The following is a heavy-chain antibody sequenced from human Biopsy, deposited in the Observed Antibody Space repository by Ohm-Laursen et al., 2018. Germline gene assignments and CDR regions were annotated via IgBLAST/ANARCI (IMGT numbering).Heavy chain of an antibody. V-gene: IGHV3-23*01. CDR3: AKEVFSAVGTSGFDP. J-gene: IGHJ5*02. D-gene: IGHD1/OR15-1a*01. CDR2: ISGSGGRT. Sequence: SLRLSCTASGFTFSNYAMSWVRQAPGKGLEWVSGISGSGGRTYYAESIKGRLTISRDNSKKTVYLQMKSLRAEDTAVYYCAKEVFSAVGTSGFDPWGQGTLVTVSS. CDR1: GFTFSNYA.